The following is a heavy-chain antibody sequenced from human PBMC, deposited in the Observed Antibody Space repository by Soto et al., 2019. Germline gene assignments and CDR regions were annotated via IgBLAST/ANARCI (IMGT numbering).Heavy chain of an antibody. D-gene: IGHD3-22*01. CDR3: AREATYYDSSGYCDY. J-gene: IGHJ4*02. CDR1: GYTFTSYG. V-gene: IGHV1-18*04. Sequence: ASVKVSCKASGYTFTSYGISWVRQAPGQGLEWMGWISAYNGNTNYAQKLQGRVTMTTDTSTSTAYMELRSLRSDDTAVYYCAREATYYDSSGYCDYWGQGTMVTVSS. CDR2: ISAYNGNT.